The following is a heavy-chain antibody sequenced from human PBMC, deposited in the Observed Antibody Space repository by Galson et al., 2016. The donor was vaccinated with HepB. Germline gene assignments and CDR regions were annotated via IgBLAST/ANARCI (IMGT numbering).Heavy chain of an antibody. V-gene: IGHV3-53*01. J-gene: IGHJ6*02. Sequence: SLRLSCAASGLIVRSNFMTWVRQGSGKGLEWVATIYNDGDTFYADSVKGRFSISRHNSNNILYLQMSNVTPDDTAVYYCARDGSEHGRSSGGGMDVWGQGTTVTVSS. D-gene: IGHD6-6*01. CDR1: GLIVRSNF. CDR3: ARDGSEHGRSSGGGMDV. CDR2: IYNDGDT.